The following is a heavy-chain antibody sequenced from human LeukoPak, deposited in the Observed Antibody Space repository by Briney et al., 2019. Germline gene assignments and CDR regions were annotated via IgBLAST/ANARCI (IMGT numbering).Heavy chain of an antibody. CDR1: GGSISTNY. D-gene: IGHD5-18*01. Sequence: PSETLSLTCTVSGGSISTNYWSWIRQSPGKGLEWIAYIDYRGSTTYNPSLRSRVTISVDTSRNQFSLKLSSVTAADTAVYYCARSRSGYSYDHAAFEIWGQGTLVTVSS. V-gene: IGHV4-59*01. J-gene: IGHJ3*02. CDR3: ARSRSGYSYDHAAFEI. CDR2: IDYRGST.